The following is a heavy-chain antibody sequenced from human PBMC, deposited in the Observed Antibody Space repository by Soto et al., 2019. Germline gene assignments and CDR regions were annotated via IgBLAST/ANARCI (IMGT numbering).Heavy chain of an antibody. CDR2: IYHSGST. CDR3: ARSTYCGGYCYEGVDAFDI. V-gene: IGHV4-30-2*01. Sequence: QLQLQESGSGLVKPSQTLSLTCAVSGGSISSGGYSWSWIRQPPGKGLEWIGYIYHSGSTYYNPSLKSRVTISVDRSKNQFSPKLSSVTAADTAVYYCARSTYCGGYCYEGVDAFDIWGQGTMVTVSS. D-gene: IGHD2-21*02. CDR1: GGSISSGGYS. J-gene: IGHJ3*02.